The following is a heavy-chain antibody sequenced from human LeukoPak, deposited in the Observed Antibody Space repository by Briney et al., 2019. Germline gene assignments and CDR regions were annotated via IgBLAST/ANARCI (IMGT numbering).Heavy chain of an antibody. CDR2: IYYSGST. CDR3: ANIAARRYWYFDL. Sequence: SETLSLTCTVSGGSISSYYWSWIRQPPGKGLEWIGYIYYSGSTNYNPSLKSRVTISVDTSKNQFSLKLSSVTAADTAVYYCANIAARRYWYFDLWGRGTLVTVSS. D-gene: IGHD6-6*01. V-gene: IGHV4-59*01. J-gene: IGHJ2*01. CDR1: GGSISSYY.